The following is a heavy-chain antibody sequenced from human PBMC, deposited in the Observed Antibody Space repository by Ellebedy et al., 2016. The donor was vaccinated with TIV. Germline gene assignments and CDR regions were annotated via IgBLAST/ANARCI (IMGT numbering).Heavy chain of an antibody. CDR2: VNPSGGST. CDR3: ARDDLEDFWSGYPDY. CDR1: GYTFTGYY. Sequence: AASVKVSCKASGYTFTGYYMHWARQAPGQGLEWMGLVNPSGGSTSYAQKLQGRVTMTRDTSTSTVYMELSSLRSEDTAVYYCARDDLEDFWSGYPDYWGQGTLVTVSS. D-gene: IGHD3-3*01. V-gene: IGHV1-46*04. J-gene: IGHJ4*02.